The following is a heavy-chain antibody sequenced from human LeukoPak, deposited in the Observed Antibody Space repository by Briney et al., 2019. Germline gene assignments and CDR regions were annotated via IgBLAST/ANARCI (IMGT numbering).Heavy chain of an antibody. CDR3: AKDRLLKARRYYYDSSGPPDY. D-gene: IGHD3-22*01. CDR2: IKQDGSEK. CDR1: GFTFSSYW. V-gene: IGHV3-7*01. J-gene: IGHJ4*02. Sequence: PGGSLRLSCAASGFTFSSYWMSWVRQAPGKGLEWVANIKQDGSEKYYVDSVKGRFTISRDNAKNSLYLQMNSLRAEDTAVYYCAKDRLLKARRYYYDSSGPPDYWGQGTLVTVSS.